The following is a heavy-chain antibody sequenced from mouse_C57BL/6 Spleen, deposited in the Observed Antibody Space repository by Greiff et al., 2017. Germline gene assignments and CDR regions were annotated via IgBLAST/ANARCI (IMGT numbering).Heavy chain of an antibody. Sequence: QVQLQQPGAELVKPGASVKVSCKASGYTFTSYWMHWVKQRPGQGLEWIGRIHPSDSDTNYNQKFKGKATLTVDKSSSTAYMQLSSLTSEDSAVYYCASITTVVAPFAYGGQGTLVTVSA. CDR2: IHPSDSDT. D-gene: IGHD1-1*01. J-gene: IGHJ3*01. CDR3: ASITTVVAPFAY. V-gene: IGHV1-74*01. CDR1: GYTFTSYW.